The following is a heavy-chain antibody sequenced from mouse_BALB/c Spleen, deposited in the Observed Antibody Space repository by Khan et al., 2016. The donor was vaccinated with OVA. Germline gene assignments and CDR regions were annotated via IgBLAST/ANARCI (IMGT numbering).Heavy chain of an antibody. V-gene: IGHV5-9-3*01. D-gene: IGHD1-3*01. CDR2: INSDGTYT. Sequence: EVALVESGGGLVKPGGSLKLSCAASGFTFSSFAMSWVRQTPEKRLEWVATINSDGTYTYYPDSVKGRFTISRDNAKNTLYLQMNSLRSEDTAMYYCARHNFGPFAYWGQGTLVTVSA. CDR3: ARHNFGPFAY. CDR1: GFTFSSFA. J-gene: IGHJ3*01.